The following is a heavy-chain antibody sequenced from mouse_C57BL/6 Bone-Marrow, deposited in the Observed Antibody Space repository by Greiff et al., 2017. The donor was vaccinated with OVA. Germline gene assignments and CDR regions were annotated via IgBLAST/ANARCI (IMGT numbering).Heavy chain of an antibody. J-gene: IGHJ2*01. V-gene: IGHV1-55*01. CDR2: IYPGSGST. CDR1: GYTFTSYW. D-gene: IGHD1-1*01. CDR3: ASRSFITTVVGYFDY. Sequence: QVQLQQPGAELVKPGASVKMSCKASGYTFTSYWITWVKQRPGQGLEWIGDIYPGSGSTNYNEKFKSKATLTVDTSSSTAYMQLSSLTSEDSAVYYCASRSFITTVVGYFDYWGQGTTLTVSS.